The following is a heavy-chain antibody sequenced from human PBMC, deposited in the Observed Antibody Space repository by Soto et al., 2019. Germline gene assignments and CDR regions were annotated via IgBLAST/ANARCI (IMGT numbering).Heavy chain of an antibody. J-gene: IGHJ4*02. CDR3: ARGGNGCFDY. CDR2: VISDGSTT. Sequence: EVQLVESGGGLVQPGGSLRLSCAASGFTFTSYWMHWVRQAPGKGLVWVARVISDGSTTSYADSVKGRFTISRDNAKNTLYLQMNSLRAEDTAVYYCARGGNGCFDYWGQGTLVTVSS. CDR1: GFTFTSYW. D-gene: IGHD6-19*01. V-gene: IGHV3-74*01.